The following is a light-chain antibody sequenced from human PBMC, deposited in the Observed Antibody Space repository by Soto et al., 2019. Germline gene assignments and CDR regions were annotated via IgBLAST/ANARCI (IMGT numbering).Light chain of an antibody. CDR3: QHYNNWPPWT. J-gene: IGKJ1*01. Sequence: ETVMTQSPATLSVSPGERATLFCRASQSVSNNLAWYQQKPGQAPRLLIYDASTRATGIPARFSGSGSGTEFALTISSLKSEDFAVYYCQHYNNWPPWTFGQGTKVEIK. CDR1: QSVSNN. V-gene: IGKV3-15*01. CDR2: DAS.